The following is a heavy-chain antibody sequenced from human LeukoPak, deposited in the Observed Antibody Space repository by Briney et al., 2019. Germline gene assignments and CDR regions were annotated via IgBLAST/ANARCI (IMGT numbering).Heavy chain of an antibody. CDR3: AREIIGSSSLPDY. J-gene: IGHJ4*02. CDR2: ISSSGSTI. V-gene: IGHV3-48*03. Sequence: PGGSLRPSCAASGFTFSSYEMNWVRQAPGKGLEWVSYISSSGSTIYYADSVKGRFTISRDNAKNSLYLQMNSLRAEDTAVYYCAREIIGSSSLPDYWGQGTLVTVSS. D-gene: IGHD6-6*01. CDR1: GFTFSSYE.